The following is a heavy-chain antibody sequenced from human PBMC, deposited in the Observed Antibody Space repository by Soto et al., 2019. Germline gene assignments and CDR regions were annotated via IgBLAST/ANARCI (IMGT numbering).Heavy chain of an antibody. Sequence: GGSLRLSCAASGFTFSSYWMSWVRQAPGKGLEWVANIKQDGSEKYYVNSVKGRFTISRDNAKNSLYLQMNSLRAEDTAVYYCARDLGHFYYYMDVWGKGTTVTVSS. D-gene: IGHD3-3*02. J-gene: IGHJ6*03. V-gene: IGHV3-7*01. CDR3: ARDLGHFYYYMDV. CDR1: GFTFSSYW. CDR2: IKQDGSEK.